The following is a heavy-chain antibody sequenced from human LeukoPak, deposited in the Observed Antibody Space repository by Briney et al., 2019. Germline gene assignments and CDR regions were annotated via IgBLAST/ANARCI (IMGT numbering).Heavy chain of an antibody. CDR2: TSSSDAGT. J-gene: IGHJ4*02. Sequence: PGGSLRLSCAASGFTFSSYEMNRVRQAPGKGLEWVSATSSSDAGTYHAESVRGRFTISRDNSKNTLYLQMKGLRAEDTAVYYCVKDSVVVAGLVNYFDYWGQGTLVTVSS. D-gene: IGHD6-19*01. V-gene: IGHV3-23*01. CDR1: GFTFSSYE. CDR3: VKDSVVVAGLVNYFDY.